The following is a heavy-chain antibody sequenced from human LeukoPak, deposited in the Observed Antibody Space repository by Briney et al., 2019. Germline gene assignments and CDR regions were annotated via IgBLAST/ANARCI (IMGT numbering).Heavy chain of an antibody. CDR2: IYDSGTT. V-gene: IGHV4-59*01. CDR1: GGSISGYY. J-gene: IGHJ6*02. CDR3: ARGWDTGYGYYGMDV. Sequence: SETLSLTCTVSGGSISGYYLSWIRQSPEKGLEWIGYIYDSGTTNYNPSLKSRALMSVDTSKTQVSLKVKSVTAADTAVYYCARGWDTGYGYYGMDVWGQGTTVTVSS. D-gene: IGHD5-18*01.